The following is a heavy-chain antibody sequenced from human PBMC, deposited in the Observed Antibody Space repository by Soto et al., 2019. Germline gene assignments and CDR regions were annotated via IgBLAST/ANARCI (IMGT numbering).Heavy chain of an antibody. Sequence: ASVKVSCKASGYTFTSYYMHWVRQAPGQGLEWMGIINPSGGSTSYAQKFQGRVTMTRDTSTSTVYMELSSLRSEDTAVYYCACASCRGYSYTVFWCQGTLVSVFS. J-gene: IGHJ4*02. CDR1: GYTFTSYY. V-gene: IGHV1-46*01. CDR2: INPSGGST. CDR3: ACASCRGYSYTVF. D-gene: IGHD5-12*01.